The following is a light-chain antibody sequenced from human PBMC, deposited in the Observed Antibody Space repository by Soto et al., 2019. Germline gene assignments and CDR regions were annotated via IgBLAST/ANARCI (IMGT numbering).Light chain of an antibody. CDR1: SSDVGGYNY. V-gene: IGLV2-14*01. J-gene: IGLJ1*01. Sequence: QSALTQPASVSGSPGQSITISCTGTSSDVGGYNYVSWYQQHPGKAPKLMIYEVVNRPSGVSNRFSGSKSGITASLTISGLQAGDEADYYCTSYTSSSPLVFGTGTKVTVL. CDR3: TSYTSSSPLV. CDR2: EVV.